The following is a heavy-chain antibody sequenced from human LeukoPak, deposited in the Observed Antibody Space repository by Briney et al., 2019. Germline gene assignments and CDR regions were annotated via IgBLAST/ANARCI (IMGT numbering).Heavy chain of an antibody. Sequence: PGGSLRLSCAASGFTFSDYYMSWIRQAPGKGLEWVSYISSSGSTIYYADSVKGRFTISRDNAKNSLYLQMNSLRAEDTALYYCAKDIGRVVRGVRIGYWGQGTLVTVSS. CDR1: GFTFSDYY. V-gene: IGHV3-11*01. CDR3: AKDIGRVVRGVRIGY. J-gene: IGHJ4*02. CDR2: ISSSGSTI. D-gene: IGHD3-10*01.